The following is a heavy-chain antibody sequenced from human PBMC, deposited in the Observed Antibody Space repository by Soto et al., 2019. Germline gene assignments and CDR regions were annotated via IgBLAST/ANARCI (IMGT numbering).Heavy chain of an antibody. D-gene: IGHD3-10*01. CDR2: LNEDGSET. CDR3: GKGHWFDGQ. V-gene: IGHV3-7*01. CDR1: GFNFANYW. Sequence: GGSLRLSCAASGFNFANYWMSWVRQAPGKGLEWVANLNEDGSETYYLDSVKGRFTISRDNARNSLFLLMDSLRGDDTAVYYCGKGHWFDGQWGQGTLVTVSS. J-gene: IGHJ4*02.